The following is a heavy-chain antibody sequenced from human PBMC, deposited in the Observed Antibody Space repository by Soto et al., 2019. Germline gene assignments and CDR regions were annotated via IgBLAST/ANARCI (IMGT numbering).Heavy chain of an antibody. V-gene: IGHV3-30*18. CDR2: ISYDGNNK. Sequence: QLQLVESGGGVVQPGRSLRLSCAASGFTFSTYGMHWVRQAPGKGLEWVAVISYDGNNKYYADSVKGRFTISRDNSKNTLYLQMNSLRLEDTAVYYCAKLSAQLVHYFYFHYMDVWGKGTTVTVSS. CDR3: AKLSAQLVHYFYFHYMDV. D-gene: IGHD6-6*01. J-gene: IGHJ6*03. CDR1: GFTFSTYG.